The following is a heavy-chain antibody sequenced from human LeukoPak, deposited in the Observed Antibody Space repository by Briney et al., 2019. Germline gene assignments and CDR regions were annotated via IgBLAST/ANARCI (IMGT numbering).Heavy chain of an antibody. CDR2: INPNSGGT. Sequence: ASVKVSCKASRYTFTDYWLHWVRQAPGQGLEWMGWINPNSGGTDYAQKFQGRVTMTRDTSVSTAYMELSRLRSDDTAVYYCARGHGSGATIDYWGQGTLVTVSS. D-gene: IGHD1-26*01. V-gene: IGHV1-2*02. J-gene: IGHJ4*02. CDR1: RYTFTDYW. CDR3: ARGHGSGATIDY.